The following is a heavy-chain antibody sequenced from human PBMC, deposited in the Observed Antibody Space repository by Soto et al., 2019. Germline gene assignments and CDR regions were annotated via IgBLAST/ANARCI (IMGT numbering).Heavy chain of an antibody. Sequence: SETLSLTCTVSGGSISSGDYYWSWIRQPPGKGLEWIGYIYYSGSTYYNPSLKSRVTISVDTSKNQFSLKLSSVTAADTAVYYCARALRIAAGYWFDPWGQGTLVTVSS. CDR1: GGSISSGDYY. J-gene: IGHJ5*02. CDR2: IYYSGST. D-gene: IGHD6-13*01. V-gene: IGHV4-30-4*01. CDR3: ARALRIAAGYWFDP.